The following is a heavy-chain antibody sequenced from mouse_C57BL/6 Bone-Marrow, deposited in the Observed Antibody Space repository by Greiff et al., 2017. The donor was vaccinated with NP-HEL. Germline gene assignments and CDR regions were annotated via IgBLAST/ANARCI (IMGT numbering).Heavy chain of an antibody. J-gene: IGHJ1*03. Sequence: QVQLQQSGAELVRPGTSVKMSCKASGYTFTNYWIGWAKQRPGHGLAWIGDIYPGGGYTNYNEKFKGKATLTADKSSSTAYMQFSSLTSEDSAIYYCARRGRRTGYFDVWGTGTTVTVSS. CDR1: GYTFTNYW. CDR3: ARRGRRTGYFDV. V-gene: IGHV1-63*01. CDR2: IYPGGGYT. D-gene: IGHD3-3*01.